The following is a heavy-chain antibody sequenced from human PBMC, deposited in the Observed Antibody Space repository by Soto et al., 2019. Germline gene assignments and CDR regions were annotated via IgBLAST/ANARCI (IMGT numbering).Heavy chain of an antibody. CDR1: VFTFSSYA. Sequence: EVQLLESGGGLVQPGGSLRLSCAASVFTFSSYAMSWVHKAPGKGLEWVSAISGSGGSTYYADSVKGRFTISRDNSKNTLYRRMNSLRAEDTAVYYCAKPVGIAAADYWVQGTLVTVSS. D-gene: IGHD6-13*01. J-gene: IGHJ4*02. CDR2: ISGSGGST. CDR3: AKPVGIAAADY. V-gene: IGHV3-23*01.